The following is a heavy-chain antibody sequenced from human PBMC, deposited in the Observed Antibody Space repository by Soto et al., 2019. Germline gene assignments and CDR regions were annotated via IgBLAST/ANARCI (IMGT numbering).Heavy chain of an antibody. D-gene: IGHD4-17*01. CDR1: GYTFTSYD. V-gene: IGHV1-8*01. Sequence: QVQLVQSGAEVKKPGASVKVSCKASGYTFTSYDINWVRQATGQGLEWRGWMNPNSGNTGYAQKFQGRVTMTRSTSRGTAYMELSSLRSEETAVYYCARTLYGDNVDYWGQGTLVTVSS. CDR2: MNPNSGNT. J-gene: IGHJ4*02. CDR3: ARTLYGDNVDY.